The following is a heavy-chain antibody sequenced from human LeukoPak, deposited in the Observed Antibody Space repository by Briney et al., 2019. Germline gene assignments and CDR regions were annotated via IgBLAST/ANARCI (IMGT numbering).Heavy chain of an antibody. Sequence: ASVKVSCKASGYTFTGYYMHWVRQAPGQGLEWMGWINPNSGGTNYAQKFQGRVTMTRDTSISTAYMELSRLRSDDTAVYYCARVIQLWSLADYWGQGTLVTVSS. CDR2: INPNSGGT. D-gene: IGHD5-18*01. J-gene: IGHJ4*02. V-gene: IGHV1-2*02. CDR1: GYTFTGYY. CDR3: ARVIQLWSLADY.